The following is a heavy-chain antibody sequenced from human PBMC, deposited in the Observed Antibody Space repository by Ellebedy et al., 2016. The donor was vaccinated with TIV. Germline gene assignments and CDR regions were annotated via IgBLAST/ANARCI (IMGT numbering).Heavy chain of an antibody. D-gene: IGHD3-10*01. CDR1: GFIVSSNY. CDR2: IYGGGGT. J-gene: IGHJ4*02. CDR3: ARDQLTMVRGVSEYFDY. V-gene: IGHV3-66*01. Sequence: PGGSLRLSCAASGFIVSSNYMSWVRQAPGKGLEWVSIIYGGGGTYYADSVKGRFTISRDNSKNTLYLQMNSLRAEDTAVYYCARDQLTMVRGVSEYFDYWGQGTLVTVSS.